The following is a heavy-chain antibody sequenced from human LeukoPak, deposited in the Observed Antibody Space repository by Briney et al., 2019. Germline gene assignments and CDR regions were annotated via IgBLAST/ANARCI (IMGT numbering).Heavy chain of an antibody. D-gene: IGHD6-19*01. CDR2: INDSGGSA. CDR3: ARGVSGWPYYLDY. CDR1: GFTFSNYV. Sequence: GGSLRLSCAASGFTFSNYVMSWVRQAPGKGLEWVSSINDSGGSAYYADSVKGRFTITRDNSKNTLYLQMNSLRAEDTAVYYCARGVSGWPYYLDYWGQGALVTVSS. J-gene: IGHJ4*02. V-gene: IGHV3-23*01.